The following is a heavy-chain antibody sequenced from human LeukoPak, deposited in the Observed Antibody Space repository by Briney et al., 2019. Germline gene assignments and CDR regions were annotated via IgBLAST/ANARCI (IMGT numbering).Heavy chain of an antibody. D-gene: IGHD1-14*01. CDR1: GYTFTSYD. CDR3: AISSNPYDAFDI. Sequence: ASVKVSCKASGYTFTSYDINWVRQATGQGLEWMGWMNPNSGNTGYAQKFQGRVTMTRNTSISTAYMELSSLRSEDTAVYYCAISSNPYDAFDIWGQGTMVTVSS. J-gene: IGHJ3*02. CDR2: MNPNSGNT. V-gene: IGHV1-8*01.